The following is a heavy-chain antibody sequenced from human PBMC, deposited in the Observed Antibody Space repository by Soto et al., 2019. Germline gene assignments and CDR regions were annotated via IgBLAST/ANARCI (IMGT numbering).Heavy chain of an antibody. CDR3: ARDKAAAGILWSMDWFDP. J-gene: IGHJ5*02. V-gene: IGHV1-18*01. Sequence: GASVKVSCKASGYTFTSYGISWVRQAPGQGLEWMGWISAYNGNTNYAQKLQGRVTMTTDTSTSTAYMELRSLRSDDTAVYYCARDKAAAGILWSMDWFDPWGQGTLVTVSS. CDR2: ISAYNGNT. CDR1: GYTFTSYG. D-gene: IGHD6-13*01.